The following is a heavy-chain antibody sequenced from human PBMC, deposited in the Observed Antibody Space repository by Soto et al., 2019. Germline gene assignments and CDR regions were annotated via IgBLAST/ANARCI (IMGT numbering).Heavy chain of an antibody. CDR3: AHRVLRTVFGVVTTTAMYFDF. J-gene: IGHJ4*02. D-gene: IGHD3-3*01. CDR1: GFSLTTSGVG. CDR2: IYWDDDK. V-gene: IGHV2-5*02. Sequence: QITLNESGPTVVRPTEPLTLTCSFSGFSLTTSGVGVGWIRQSPGKAPERLALIYWDDDKRYSASLKSRLTITEDSSQNQVVLTVSDLDPTDTATYYCAHRVLRTVFGVVTTTAMYFDFWGQGTPVAVSS.